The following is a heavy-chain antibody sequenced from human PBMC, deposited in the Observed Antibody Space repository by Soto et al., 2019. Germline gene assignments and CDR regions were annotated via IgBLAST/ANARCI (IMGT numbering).Heavy chain of an antibody. V-gene: IGHV1-58*01. Sequence: ASVKVSCKASGFTFTSSAVQWVRQARGQRLEWIGWIVVGSGNTNYAQKFQERVTITRDMSTSTAYMELSSLRSEDTAVYYCAADSGLYDSSGYRPDDAFDIWGQGTMVTVSS. D-gene: IGHD3-22*01. J-gene: IGHJ3*02. CDR3: AADSGLYDSSGYRPDDAFDI. CDR2: IVVGSGNT. CDR1: GFTFTSSA.